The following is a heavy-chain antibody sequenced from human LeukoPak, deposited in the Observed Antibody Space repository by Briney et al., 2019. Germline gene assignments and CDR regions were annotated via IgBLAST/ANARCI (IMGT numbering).Heavy chain of an antibody. V-gene: IGHV1-2*02. CDR2: INPNSGGT. D-gene: IGHD3-22*01. CDR1: GYTFTGYY. J-gene: IGHJ6*03. CDR3: ARGYDSSGYYLLYYYYMDV. Sequence: ASVEVSCKASGYTFTGYYMHWVRQAPGQGLEWMGWINPNSGGTNYAQKFQGRVTMTRGTSISTAYMELSRLRSDDTAVYYCARGYDSSGYYLLYYYYMDVWGKGTTVTVSS.